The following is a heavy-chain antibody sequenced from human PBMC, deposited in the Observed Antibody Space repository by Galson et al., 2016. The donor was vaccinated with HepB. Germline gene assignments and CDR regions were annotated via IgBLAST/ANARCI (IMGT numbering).Heavy chain of an antibody. J-gene: IGHJ4*02. V-gene: IGHV3-30*03. CDR3: ARDRGIVVVFYTLDW. CDR2: ISYEGSKQ. CDR1: GFTFSSHG. Sequence: SLRLSCAAAGFTFSSHGLHWVRQAPGKGLEWVGVISYEGSKQYYADSVKGRFTISRDHSKNTLYLQMNSLRPDDTAVYYCARDRGIVVVFYTLDWWGQGTLVTVSS. D-gene: IGHD3-22*01.